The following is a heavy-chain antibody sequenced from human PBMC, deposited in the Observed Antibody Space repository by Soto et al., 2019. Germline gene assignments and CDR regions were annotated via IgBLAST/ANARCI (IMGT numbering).Heavy chain of an antibody. CDR1: GFTFSSYA. V-gene: IGHV3-30-3*01. J-gene: IGHJ6*02. CDR3: ARAGCDGGRCYTLVGLRYGMDV. D-gene: IGHD2-15*01. Sequence: QVQLVESGGGVVQPGRSLRLSCAASGFTFSSYAMYWVRQAPGKGLEWVAVISYDGNNKYYADSVKGRFTISRDNSKNTLYLQMNSLRTEDMAVYYCARAGCDGGRCYTLVGLRYGMDVWGQGTTVTVSS. CDR2: ISYDGNNK.